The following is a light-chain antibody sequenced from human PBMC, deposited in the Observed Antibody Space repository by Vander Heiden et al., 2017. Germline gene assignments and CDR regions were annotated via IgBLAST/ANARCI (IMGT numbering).Light chain of an antibody. Sequence: SYELTQPPSVSVSPGQKARITCSGDALPKQYAYWYQQKPGQAPVLVIYKDSERPSGIPERFSGSSSGTTVTLTISGVQAEDEADYYCQSADSSGTYYVFGTGTKVTVL. CDR1: ALPKQY. CDR3: QSADSSGTYYV. V-gene: IGLV3-25*03. J-gene: IGLJ1*01. CDR2: KDS.